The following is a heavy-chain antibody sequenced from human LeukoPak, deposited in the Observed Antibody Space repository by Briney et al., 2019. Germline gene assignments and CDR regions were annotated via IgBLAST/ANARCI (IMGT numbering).Heavy chain of an antibody. CDR2: IYSDGGT. V-gene: IGHV3-66*01. CDR1: GFTVSGTY. CDR3: ARGAGYDILTGYHYYYYYMDV. D-gene: IGHD3-9*01. Sequence: GGSLRLSCAASGFTVSGTYMTWVRQAPGKGLEWVSVIYSDGGTYYADSVKGRFTISRDISKNTLNLQMNSLRAEDTAVYYCARGAGYDILTGYHYYYYYMDVWGKGTTVTVSS. J-gene: IGHJ6*03.